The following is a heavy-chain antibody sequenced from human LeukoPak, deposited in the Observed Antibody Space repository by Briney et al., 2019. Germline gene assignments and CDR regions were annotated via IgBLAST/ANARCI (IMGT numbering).Heavy chain of an antibody. J-gene: IGHJ4*02. Sequence: ASVTVSCKASGYTFTVYYMHWVRQAPGQGLEWMGWINPNSGGTNYAQKFQGRVTMTRDTSISTAYMELSRLRSDDTAVYYCARESPVGIQLWYDYWGQGTLVTVSS. CDR2: INPNSGGT. V-gene: IGHV1-2*02. CDR3: ARESPVGIQLWYDY. CDR1: GYTFTVYY. D-gene: IGHD5-18*01.